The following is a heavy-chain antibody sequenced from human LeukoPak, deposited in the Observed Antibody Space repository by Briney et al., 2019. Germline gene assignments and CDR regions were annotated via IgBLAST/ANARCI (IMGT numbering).Heavy chain of an antibody. Sequence: ASVKVSCKASGYNFNNHDINWVRQATGQGLEWLGRMNPNSGNAAYAQKLQGRVTMTWDSSTNTAYLEVIALSSDDTAVYYCAKSSGDYFFDYWGQGTLVTVSS. J-gene: IGHJ4*01. CDR3: AKSSGDYFFDY. D-gene: IGHD3-22*01. V-gene: IGHV1-8*01. CDR1: GYNFNNHD. CDR2: MNPNSGNA.